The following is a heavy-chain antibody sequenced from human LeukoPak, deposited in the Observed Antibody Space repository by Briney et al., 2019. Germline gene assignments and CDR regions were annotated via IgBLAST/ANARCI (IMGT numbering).Heavy chain of an antibody. CDR2: IIPIFGTA. CDR1: GGTFSSYA. D-gene: IGHD2-2*01. V-gene: IGHV1-69*13. J-gene: IGHJ5*02. Sequence: GASVKVSCKASGGTFSSYAISWVRQAPGQGLEWMGGIIPIFGTANYAQKFQGRVTITADESTSTAYMELSSLRSEDTAVYYCARGDCSSTSCYIRPHWFDPWGQGTLVTVSS. CDR3: ARGDCSSTSCYIRPHWFDP.